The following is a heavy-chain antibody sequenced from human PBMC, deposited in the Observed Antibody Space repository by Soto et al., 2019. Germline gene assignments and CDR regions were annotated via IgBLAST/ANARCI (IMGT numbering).Heavy chain of an antibody. CDR2: ISRSSTTI. Sequence: LRLSCAASGFIFNDYTMNWVRQAPGKGLEWVSFISRSSTTIYYADSVKGRFTISRDNAKSSLFLQMNSLRDEDTAVYYCARVGKDIIETLYHDYYGLDVWGQGTTVTVSS. J-gene: IGHJ6*02. CDR3: ARVGKDIIETLYHDYYGLDV. CDR1: GFIFNDYT. V-gene: IGHV3-48*02. D-gene: IGHD2-15*01.